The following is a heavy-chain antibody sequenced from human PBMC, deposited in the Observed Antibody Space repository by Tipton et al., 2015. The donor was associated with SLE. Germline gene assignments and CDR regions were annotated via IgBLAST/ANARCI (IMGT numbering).Heavy chain of an antibody. V-gene: IGHV4-39*01. D-gene: IGHD1-26*01. Sequence: GLVKPSETLSLTCTVSGGSISSSSYYWGWIRQPPGKGLEWIGSIYYSGSTYYNPSLKSRVTISVDTPKNQFSLKLSSVTAADTAVYYCARHSEWEPGLFDLWGRGTLVTVSS. J-gene: IGHJ2*01. CDR3: ARHSEWEPGLFDL. CDR1: GGSISSSSYY. CDR2: IYYSGST.